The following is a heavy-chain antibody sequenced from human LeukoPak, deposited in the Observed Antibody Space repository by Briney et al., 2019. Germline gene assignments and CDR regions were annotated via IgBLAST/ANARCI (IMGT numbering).Heavy chain of an antibody. CDR3: ARTASSCSGGSCSYDY. V-gene: IGHV3-23*01. J-gene: IGHJ4*02. CDR2: ISGSGGST. Sequence: GGSLRLSCAASGFTFSSYAMSWVRQAPGKGLEWVSAISGSGGSTYYADSVKGRFIISRDNSKNTLYLQMNSLRAEDTAVYYCARTASSCSGGSCSYDYWGQGTLVTVSS. CDR1: GFTFSSYA. D-gene: IGHD2-15*01.